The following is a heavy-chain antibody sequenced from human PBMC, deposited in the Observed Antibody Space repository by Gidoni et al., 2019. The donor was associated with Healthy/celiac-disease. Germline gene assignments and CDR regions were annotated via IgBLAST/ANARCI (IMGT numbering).Heavy chain of an antibody. Sequence: EVQLVESGGGLVQPGRSLRLSCAASGFTFDDYAMHWVRQAPGKGLEWVSGISWNSGSIGYADSVKGRFTISRDNAKNSLYLQMNSLRAEDTALYYCAAAATSYYYYYYMDVWGKGTTVTVSS. V-gene: IGHV3-9*01. CDR3: AAAATSYYYYYYMDV. CDR2: ISWNSGSI. J-gene: IGHJ6*03. D-gene: IGHD6-13*01. CDR1: GFTFDDYA.